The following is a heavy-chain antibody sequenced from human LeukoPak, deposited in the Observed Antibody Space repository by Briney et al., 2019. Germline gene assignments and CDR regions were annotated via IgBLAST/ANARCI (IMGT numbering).Heavy chain of an antibody. V-gene: IGHV3-53*01. D-gene: IGHD3-10*01. CDR3: AKPVKVRGANPAFDI. J-gene: IGHJ3*02. CDR1: GFTVSSNY. CDR2: IYSGGST. Sequence: GGSLRLSCGASGFTVSSNYMSWVRQAPGKGLEWVSVIYSGGSTYYADSVKGRFTISRDNSKNTLYLQMNSLRAEDTAVYYCAKPVKVRGANPAFDIWGQGTMVTVSS.